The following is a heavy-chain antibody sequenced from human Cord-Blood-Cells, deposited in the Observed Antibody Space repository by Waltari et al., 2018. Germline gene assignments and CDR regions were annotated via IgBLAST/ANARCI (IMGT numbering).Heavy chain of an antibody. CDR1: GSPISSGGNS. V-gene: IGHV4-31*03. J-gene: IGHJ3*02. CDR3: ARVVVVPAAIHDAFHS. CDR2: IYYSGST. Sequence: QAQLQESVPGLVKPSQPLSLTCTVSGSPISSGGNSWSWIRQHPGKGLEWNGYIYYSGSTYYYPSLKRRVTISVETSKNQFSLKLSWVTAADTAVYCCARVVVVPAAIHDAFHSCGQGTMVIVSS. D-gene: IGHD2-2*02.